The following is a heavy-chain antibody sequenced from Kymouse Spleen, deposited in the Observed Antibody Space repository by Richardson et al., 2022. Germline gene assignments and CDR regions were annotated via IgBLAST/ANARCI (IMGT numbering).Heavy chain of an antibody. Sequence: QVQLQESGPGLVKPSETLSLTCTVSGGSVSSGSYYWSWIRQPPGKGLEWIGYIYYSGSTNYNPSLKSRVTISVDTSKNQFSLKLSSVTAADTAVYYCARAGGIRFPLDYWGQGTLVTVSS. V-gene: IGHV4-61*01. J-gene: IGHJ4*02. CDR1: GGSVSSGSYY. CDR2: IYYSGST. D-gene: IGHD3-16*02. CDR3: ARAGGIRFPLDY.